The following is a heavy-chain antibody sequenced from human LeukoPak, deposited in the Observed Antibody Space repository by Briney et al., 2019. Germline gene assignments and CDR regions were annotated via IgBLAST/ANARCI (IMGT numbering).Heavy chain of an antibody. V-gene: IGHV4-4*07. CDR2: IYSSGTS. Sequence: PSETLSLTCTVSGGSISSDCWTWIWKPAGPGMEWIGRIYSSGTSNYNPSLKSRVTMSVDTSKNQFSLKLSSVTAADTAVYYCAREVHPGFGYYGNYWLDPWGQGALVTVSS. D-gene: IGHD1-26*01. CDR1: GGSISSDC. CDR3: AREVHPGFGYYGNYWLDP. J-gene: IGHJ5*02.